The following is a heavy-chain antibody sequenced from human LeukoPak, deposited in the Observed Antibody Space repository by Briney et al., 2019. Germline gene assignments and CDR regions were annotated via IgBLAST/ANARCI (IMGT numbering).Heavy chain of an antibody. V-gene: IGHV1-18*01. Sequence: ASVKVSCKASGYTFTNYDISWVRQAPGQGREWMGWISVYNGITNYAQNLQGRVTMTTDTSTSTAYMELRSLRSDDTAVYYCARDSVTMVRGIRFFDYWGQGTLVTVSS. CDR3: ARDSVTMVRGIRFFDY. J-gene: IGHJ4*02. CDR1: GYTFTNYD. D-gene: IGHD3-10*01. CDR2: ISVYNGIT.